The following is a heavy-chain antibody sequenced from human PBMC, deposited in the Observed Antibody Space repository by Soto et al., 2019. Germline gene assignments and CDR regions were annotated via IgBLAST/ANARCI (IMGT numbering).Heavy chain of an antibody. V-gene: IGHV3-15*01. J-gene: IGHJ4*02. CDR3: TTGIIIAVAGTEVLIDY. D-gene: IGHD6-19*01. CDR2: IKSKTDGGTT. Sequence: GGSLRLSCAASGFTFSNAWMSWVRQAPGKGLEWVGRIKSKTDGGTTDYAAPVKGRFTISRDDSKNTLYLQMNSLKTEDTAVYYCTTGIIIAVAGTEVLIDYWGQGTLVTVSS. CDR1: GFTFSNAW.